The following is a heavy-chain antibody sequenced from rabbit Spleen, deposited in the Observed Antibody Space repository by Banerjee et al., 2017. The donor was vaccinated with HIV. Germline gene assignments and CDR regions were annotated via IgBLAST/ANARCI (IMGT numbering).Heavy chain of an antibody. CDR1: GVSFSVSSY. J-gene: IGHJ6*01. CDR3: ARDTGTSFSTYGMDL. D-gene: IGHD8-1*01. CDR2: IDAGSSDFT. V-gene: IGHV1S40*01. Sequence: QSLEESGGDLVKPGASLTLTCTASGVSFSVSSYMCWVRQAPGKGLEWIACIDAGSSDFTYFASWAKGRFTISKTSSTTVTLQMTSLTVADTATYFCARDTGTSFSTYGMDLWGHGTLVTVS.